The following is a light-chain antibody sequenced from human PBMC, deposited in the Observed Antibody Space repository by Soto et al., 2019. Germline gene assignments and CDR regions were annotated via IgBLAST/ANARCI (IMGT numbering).Light chain of an antibody. Sequence: MIMTQSPATLSLSPGERVTLSCRTSHSVNSHVAWYQQKPGQAPRLLLYGASTRATGIPVRFSGSGFGTEFTLTISSLQSEDFAVYYCQQYKNWPLFGQGTRLEIK. V-gene: IGKV3-15*01. CDR3: QQYKNWPL. J-gene: IGKJ5*01. CDR2: GAS. CDR1: HSVNSH.